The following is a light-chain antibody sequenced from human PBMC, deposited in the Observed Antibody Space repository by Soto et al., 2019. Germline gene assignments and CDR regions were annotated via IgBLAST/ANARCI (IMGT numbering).Light chain of an antibody. V-gene: IGKV1-6*01. CDR3: LQDRNYPRT. Sequence: AIQMTQSPSSLSASVGDRVTITCRASQDIRSELGWYQQRPGKAPKALIYGASNLQSGVPSRFSGSGFGTDFTITISSLQPEDFATYYCLQDRNYPRTFGQGTRVE. J-gene: IGKJ1*01. CDR1: QDIRSE. CDR2: GAS.